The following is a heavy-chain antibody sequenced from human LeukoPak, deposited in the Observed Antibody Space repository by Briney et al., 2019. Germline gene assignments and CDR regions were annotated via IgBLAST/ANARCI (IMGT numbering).Heavy chain of an antibody. Sequence: GGSLRLSCAASGFTFSSYGMHWVRQAPGKGREWVALIWYDGSNKYYADSVRGRFTISRDNSKHTLYLHMNRQTADETAVCYFPKPSSSPGGDYYYYMDICGKGTTVTVSS. CDR1: GFTFSSYG. CDR3: PKPSSSPGGDYYYYMDI. CDR2: IWYDGSNK. D-gene: IGHD6-6*01. J-gene: IGHJ6*03. V-gene: IGHV3-33*06.